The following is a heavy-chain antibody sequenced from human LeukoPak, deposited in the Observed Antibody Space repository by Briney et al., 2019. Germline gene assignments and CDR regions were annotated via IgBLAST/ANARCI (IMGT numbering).Heavy chain of an antibody. V-gene: IGHV3-21*01. Sequence: GGSLRLSCAASGFTFSSYSMNWVRQAPGKGLEWVSSISSSSSYIYYADSVKGRFTISRDNAKNSLYLQMNSLRAEDTAVYYCARSRVTTMVPYWYFDLWGRGTLVTVSS. D-gene: IGHD5-18*01. CDR2: ISSSSSYI. CDR3: ARSRVTTMVPYWYFDL. CDR1: GFTFSSYS. J-gene: IGHJ2*01.